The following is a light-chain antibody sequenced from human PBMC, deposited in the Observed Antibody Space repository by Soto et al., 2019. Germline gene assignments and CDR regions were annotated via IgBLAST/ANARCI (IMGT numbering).Light chain of an antibody. J-gene: IGLJ3*02. Sequence: QSALTQPAYVSGSPGQSITISCTGTSSDVGGYNYVSWYQQHPGKAPKLMIYEVSNRPSGVSNRFSGSKSGNTASLTISGLQAEDEADYYCSSYTSSSTRVFGGGTKLT. CDR1: SSDVGGYNY. CDR2: EVS. V-gene: IGLV2-14*01. CDR3: SSYTSSSTRV.